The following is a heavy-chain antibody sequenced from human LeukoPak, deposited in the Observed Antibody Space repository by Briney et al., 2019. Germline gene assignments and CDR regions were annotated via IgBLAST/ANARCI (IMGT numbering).Heavy chain of an antibody. CDR2: IYYSGST. CDR3: ARDSDILTGPLDY. D-gene: IGHD3-9*01. V-gene: IGHV4-39*07. CDR1: GGSISSSSYY. Sequence: SETLSLTCTVSGGSISSSSYYWGWIRQPPGKGLEWIGSIYYSGSTYYNPSLKSRVTISVDTSKNQFSLKLSSVTVADTAVYYCARDSDILTGPLDYWGQGTLVTVSS. J-gene: IGHJ4*02.